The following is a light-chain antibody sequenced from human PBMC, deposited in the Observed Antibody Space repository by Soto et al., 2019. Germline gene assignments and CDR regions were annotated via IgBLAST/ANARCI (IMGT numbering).Light chain of an antibody. Sequence: IVFSQSPANLFFSSWERAPLSFRARQSVRSNLAWYQQKPGQAPRLLFSGASSRATGIPDRFSGSGSGTVFTLTISRLEPEDFAIYYCQQDDSKTLKFAQGTRLEI. V-gene: IGKV3-20*01. CDR2: GAS. CDR3: QQDDSKTLK. J-gene: IGKJ5*01. CDR1: QSVRSN.